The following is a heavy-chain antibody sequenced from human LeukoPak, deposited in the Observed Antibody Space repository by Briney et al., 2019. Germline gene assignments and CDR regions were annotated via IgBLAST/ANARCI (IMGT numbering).Heavy chain of an antibody. D-gene: IGHD5-24*01. CDR3: ARSRDGYHHGLL. V-gene: IGHV3-33*01. Sequence: PGGSLRLSCAASGFRLSHSGMHWVRQAPGKGLEWVAVIWYDESGKIYADSMKGRFAISRDIFENTLYLQMNSLRAEDTGLYYCARSRDGYHHGLLWGRGTLVIVSS. J-gene: IGHJ4*02. CDR1: GFRLSHSG. CDR2: IWYDESGK.